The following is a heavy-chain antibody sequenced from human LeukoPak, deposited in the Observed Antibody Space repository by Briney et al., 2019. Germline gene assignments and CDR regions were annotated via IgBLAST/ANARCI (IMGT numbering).Heavy chain of an antibody. CDR2: INPSGGST. V-gene: IGHV1-46*01. D-gene: IGHD1-26*01. CDR1: GYTFTSYY. Sequence: ASVKVSCKASGYTFTSYYMHWVRQAPGQGLEWMGIINPSGGSTSYAQKFQGRVTITADESTSTACMELSSLRSEDTAVYYCARDLGAMEPDYWGQGTLVTVSS. J-gene: IGHJ4*02. CDR3: ARDLGAMEPDY.